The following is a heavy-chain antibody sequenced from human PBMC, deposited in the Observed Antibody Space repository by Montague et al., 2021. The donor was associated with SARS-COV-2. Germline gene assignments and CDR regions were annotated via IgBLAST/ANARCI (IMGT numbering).Heavy chain of an antibody. Sequence: SETLSLTCAVYGGSFSGYYWSWIRQPPGKGLEWIGEINHSGSTNYNPSLKSRVTISGDTSKNQFSLKLSSVTAADTAVYYCARFYHVGMVRGVGRAYYYGMDVWGQGTTVTVSS. CDR2: INHSGST. J-gene: IGHJ6*02. V-gene: IGHV4-34*01. D-gene: IGHD3-10*01. CDR1: GGSFSGYY. CDR3: ARFYHVGMVRGVGRAYYYGMDV.